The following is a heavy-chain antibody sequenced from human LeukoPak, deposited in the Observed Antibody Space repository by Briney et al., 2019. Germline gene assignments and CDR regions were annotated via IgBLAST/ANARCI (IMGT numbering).Heavy chain of an antibody. CDR1: GYTFSDYY. Sequence: ASVRVSCKASGYTFSDYYMHSVRQAPGHGLEWMGWIKPNSGGTNYAQKFQGRVTMTRDTSINTAYMELSSLRSDDTAVYYCARGSAMVTTYRGGNWFDHWGQGTLVTVSS. J-gene: IGHJ5*02. D-gene: IGHD5-18*01. CDR3: ARGSAMVTTYRGGNWFDH. CDR2: IKPNSGGT. V-gene: IGHV1-2*02.